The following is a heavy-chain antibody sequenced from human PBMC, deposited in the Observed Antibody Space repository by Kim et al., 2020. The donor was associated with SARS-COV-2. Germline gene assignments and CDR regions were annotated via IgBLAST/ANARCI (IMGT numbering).Heavy chain of an antibody. J-gene: IGHJ5*02. Sequence: GGSLRLSCAASGFTFSSYWMSWVRQAPGKGLEWVANIKQDGSEKYYVDSVKGRFTISRDNAKNSLYLQMNSLRAEDTAVYYCARETSSGWYGNWFDPWGQGTLVTVSS. D-gene: IGHD6-19*01. CDR2: IKQDGSEK. CDR1: GFTFSSYW. V-gene: IGHV3-7*01. CDR3: ARETSSGWYGNWFDP.